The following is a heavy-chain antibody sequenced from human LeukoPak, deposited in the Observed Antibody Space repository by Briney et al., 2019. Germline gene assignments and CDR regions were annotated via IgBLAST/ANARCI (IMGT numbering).Heavy chain of an antibody. J-gene: IGHJ6*03. CDR2: IRYDAINK. V-gene: IGHV3-30*02. CDR1: GFTFSTYG. CDR3: AKDGDTVSGTYYFDMDV. Sequence: GGSLRLSCAASGFTFSTYGMHWVRQAPGKGLEWVAFIRYDAINKYYADSVKGRFTISRDNSKNTLYLQMNSLRAEDTALYYCAKDGDTVSGTYYFDMDVWGKGTTVTISS. D-gene: IGHD1-26*01.